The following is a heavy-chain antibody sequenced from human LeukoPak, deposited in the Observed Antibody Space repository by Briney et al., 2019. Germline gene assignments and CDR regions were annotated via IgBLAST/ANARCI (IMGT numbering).Heavy chain of an antibody. J-gene: IGHJ4*02. D-gene: IGHD3-16*01. V-gene: IGHV4-4*07. CDR2: IYASGTT. CDR3: AKRMGE. Sequence: SETLSLTCTVSGGSISNDYWSWIRQPAGKGLEWIGRIYASGTTNYNPSLKSRLTMSVDTSKNQFPLKLRSVTAADTAVYYCAKRMGEWGQGTLVTVSS. CDR1: GGSISNDY.